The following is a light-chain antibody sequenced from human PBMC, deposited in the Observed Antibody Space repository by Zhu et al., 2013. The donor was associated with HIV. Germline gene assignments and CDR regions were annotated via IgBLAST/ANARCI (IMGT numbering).Light chain of an antibody. V-gene: IGLV1-44*01. J-gene: IGLJ2*01. CDR2: NDY. CDR1: SSNIGDNN. Sequence: QSVLTQPPSTSGTPGQRVTMSCSGGSSNIGDNNVNWYQQFPGTAPKLLIYNDYQRPSGVPDRFSGSKSGTSASLAISGLHSEDDGDYYCTSWDDSLRAVLFGGGTKLTVL. CDR3: TSWDDSLRAVL.